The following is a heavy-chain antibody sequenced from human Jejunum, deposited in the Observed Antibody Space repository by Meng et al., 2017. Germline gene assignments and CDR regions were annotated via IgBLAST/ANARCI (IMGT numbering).Heavy chain of an antibody. CDR3: AKDRKPDGLWPIDY. Sequence: GGSLRLSCAASGFTFSDYSLSWVRQAPGKGLEWVSSLTTTTAYYAETVKGRFTISRDNSRKTLYLQMNNLRAEDTAIYYCAKDRKPDGLWPIDYWGQGTMVTVSS. CDR2: LTTTTA. D-gene: IGHD4-17*01. CDR1: GFTFSDYS. V-gene: IGHV3-23*01. J-gene: IGHJ4*02.